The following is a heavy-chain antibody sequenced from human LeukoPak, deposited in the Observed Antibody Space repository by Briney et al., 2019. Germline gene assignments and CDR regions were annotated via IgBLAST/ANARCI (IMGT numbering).Heavy chain of an antibody. V-gene: IGHV4-34*01. CDR2: INHSGST. Sequence: NTSETLSLTCAVYGGSFSGYYWSWIRQPPGKGLEWIGEINHSGSTNYNPSLKSRVTISVDTSKNQFSLKLSSVTAADTAVYYCASRRVLGYCSSTSCYTGGVYSDYWGQGTLVTVSS. CDR3: ASRRVLGYCSSTSCYTGGVYSDY. J-gene: IGHJ4*02. D-gene: IGHD2-2*02. CDR1: GGSFSGYY.